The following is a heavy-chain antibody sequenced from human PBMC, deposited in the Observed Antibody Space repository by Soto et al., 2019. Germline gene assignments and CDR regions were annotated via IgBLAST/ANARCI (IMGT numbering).Heavy chain of an antibody. CDR1: GFTFISYW. CDR3: ARDSAAMVPGFDY. CDR2: IKQDGSEK. D-gene: IGHD5-18*01. V-gene: IGHV3-7*01. J-gene: IGHJ4*02. Sequence: PWGSLRLSCAASGFTFISYWMIFFRHAPGKGLEWVANIKQDGSEKYYVDSAKGRFTISRDNAKNSLYLQMNSLRAEDTAVYYCARDSAAMVPGFDYWGQGTLVTVSS.